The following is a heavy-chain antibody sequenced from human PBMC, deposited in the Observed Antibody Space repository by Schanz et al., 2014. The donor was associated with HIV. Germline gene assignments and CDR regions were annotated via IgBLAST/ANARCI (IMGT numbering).Heavy chain of an antibody. V-gene: IGHV1-69*06. CDR2: IIPIFDTT. CDR1: GDTFSSYS. Sequence: QVQLVQSGAEVKKPGSSVKVSCKASGDTFSSYSISWVRQAPGQGLEWVGGIIPIFDTTKYAQKFQGRVTITADKSTSTAYMELSSLRSEDTAVYYCARDRRPLYYGMDVWGQGTTVTVSS. J-gene: IGHJ6*02. CDR3: ARDRRPLYYGMDV.